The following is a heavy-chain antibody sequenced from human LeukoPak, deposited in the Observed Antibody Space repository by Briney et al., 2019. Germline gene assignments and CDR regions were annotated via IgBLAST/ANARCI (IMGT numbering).Heavy chain of an antibody. J-gene: IGHJ4*02. CDR3: ARDPDSSGWSSFEY. CDR2: INSDGRST. Sequence: PGGSLSLSCAASGFTFSRYWMHWVRQAPGKGLVWVSRINSDGRSTNYADSVKGRFTISRDNAKSTLCLQMNSLRAEDTAVYYCARDPDSSGWSSFEYWGQGTLVTVSS. D-gene: IGHD6-19*01. V-gene: IGHV3-74*01. CDR1: GFTFSRYW.